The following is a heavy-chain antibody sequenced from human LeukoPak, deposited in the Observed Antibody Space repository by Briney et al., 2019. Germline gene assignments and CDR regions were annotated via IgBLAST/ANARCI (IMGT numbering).Heavy chain of an antibody. Sequence: ASVKVSCKASGYTFTSYGISWVRQAPGQGLEWMGWISAYNGNTNYAQKFQGRVTMTRDTSISTAYMELSRLRSDDTAVYYCARAPENWFDPWGQGTLVTVSS. CDR3: ARAPENWFDP. CDR1: GYTFTSYG. V-gene: IGHV1-18*01. J-gene: IGHJ5*02. CDR2: ISAYNGNT.